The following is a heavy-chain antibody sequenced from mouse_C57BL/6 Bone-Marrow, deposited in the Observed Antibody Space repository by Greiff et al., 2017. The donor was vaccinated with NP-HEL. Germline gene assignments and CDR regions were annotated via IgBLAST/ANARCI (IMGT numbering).Heavy chain of an antibody. CDR1: GFTFSDYG. Sequence: EVQLVESGGGLVKPGGSLKLSCAASGFTFSDYGMHWVRQAPEKGLEWVAYISSGSSTIYYADTVKGRFTISRDNAKNTLFLQMTSLRSEDTAMYYCARGDDGYPLAMDYWGQGTSVTVSS. J-gene: IGHJ4*01. V-gene: IGHV5-17*01. CDR3: ARGDDGYPLAMDY. CDR2: ISSGSSTI. D-gene: IGHD2-3*01.